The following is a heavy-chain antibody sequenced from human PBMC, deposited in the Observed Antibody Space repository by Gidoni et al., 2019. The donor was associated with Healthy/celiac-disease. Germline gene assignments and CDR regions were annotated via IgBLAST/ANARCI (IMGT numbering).Heavy chain of an antibody. CDR2: IYYSGST. J-gene: IGHJ4*02. V-gene: IGHV4-59*01. Sequence: QVQLQESGPGLVKPSETLSLTCTVSGGSISSYYWSWIRQPPGKGLEWIGYIYYSGSTNYNPSLKSRVTISVDTSKNQFSLKLSSVTAADTAVYYCARALGGRPFDYWGQGTLVTVSS. CDR1: GGSISSYY. D-gene: IGHD3-16*01. CDR3: ARALGGRPFDY.